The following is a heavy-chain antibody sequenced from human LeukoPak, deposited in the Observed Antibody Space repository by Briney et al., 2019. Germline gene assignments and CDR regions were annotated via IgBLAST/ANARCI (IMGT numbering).Heavy chain of an antibody. V-gene: IGHV1-8*01. CDR2: MNPNSGNT. CDR3: ARVPRITIFGVVIDYYYYYMDV. D-gene: IGHD3-3*01. CDR1: GYTFTSYD. Sequence: ASVTVSCKASGYTFTSYDINWVRQAAGQGLEGMGWMNPNSGNTVYAQTFQGRVTITRNTSISTAYIELSSLRSEDTAVYYCARVPRITIFGVVIDYYYYYMDVWGKGTTVTVSS. J-gene: IGHJ6*03.